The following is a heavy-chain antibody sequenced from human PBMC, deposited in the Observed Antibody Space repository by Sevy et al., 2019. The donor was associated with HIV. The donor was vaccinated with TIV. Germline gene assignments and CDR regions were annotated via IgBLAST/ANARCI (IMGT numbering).Heavy chain of an antibody. CDR2: ISAYNGNT. D-gene: IGHD3-22*01. V-gene: IGHV1-18*01. Sequence: ASVKVSCKASDYTFSTQGFNWVRQAPGQGLEWMGWISAYNGNTKYAQKFQGRVTMTTDTSTSTANMERRSLTSDDRAVYYCARDWAPGYYYDAIGVKRDYYFDYWGQGTLVTVSS. J-gene: IGHJ4*02. CDR1: DYTFSTQG. CDR3: ARDWAPGYYYDAIGVKRDYYFDY.